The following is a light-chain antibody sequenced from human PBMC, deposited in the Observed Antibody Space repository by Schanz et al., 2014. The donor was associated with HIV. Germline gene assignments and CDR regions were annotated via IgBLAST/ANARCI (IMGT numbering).Light chain of an antibody. Sequence: QSALTQPPSASGSPGQSVTISCTGTNSDVGGHNYVSWFQQHPGKAPRLIIYEVTKRPSGVPDRFSGSKSGNTASLIVSGLQAEDEADYYCGSYAGIKQWVFGRGTKLTVL. J-gene: IGLJ3*02. CDR2: EVT. CDR3: GSYAGIKQWV. V-gene: IGLV2-8*01. CDR1: NSDVGGHNY.